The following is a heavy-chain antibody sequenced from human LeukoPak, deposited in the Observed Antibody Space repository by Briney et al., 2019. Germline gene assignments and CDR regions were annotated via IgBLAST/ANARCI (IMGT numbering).Heavy chain of an antibody. V-gene: IGHV3-23*01. CDR2: ISGSGDST. CDR1: GFTFSSYA. CDR3: AKDRQQQLVLDYFDY. D-gene: IGHD6-13*01. Sequence: GGSLRLSCAASGFTFSSYAMTWVRQAPGKGLEWVSAISGSGDSTYYADSVRGRFTISRDYSKNTLFLQMNSLRAEDTAVHYCAKDRQQQLVLDYFDYWGQGTLVTVSS. J-gene: IGHJ4*02.